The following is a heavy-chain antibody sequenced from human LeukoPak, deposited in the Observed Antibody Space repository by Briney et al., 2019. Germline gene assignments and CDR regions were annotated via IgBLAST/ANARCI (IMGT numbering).Heavy chain of an antibody. V-gene: IGHV1-2*02. CDR3: ARDEGNWFDP. CDR2: INPNSGGT. CDR1: GYTFTSYG. Sequence: VASVKVSCKASGYTFTSYGISWVRQAPEQGLEWMGWINPNSGGTNYAQKFQGRVTMTRDTSISTAYMELSRLRSDDTAVYYCARDEGNWFDPWGQGTLVTVSS. J-gene: IGHJ5*02.